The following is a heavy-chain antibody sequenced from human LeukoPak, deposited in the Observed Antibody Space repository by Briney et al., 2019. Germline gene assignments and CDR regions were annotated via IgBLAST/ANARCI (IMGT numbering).Heavy chain of an antibody. CDR1: GFTFSSYA. Sequence: GGSLRLSCAASGFTFSSYAMSWVRQAPGKGLEWVSAISGSGGSTYYADSVKGRFTISRDNSKNTLYLQMNSLRAKDTAVYYCATQHGRIQLSSPWGQGTLVTVSS. CDR2: ISGSGGST. CDR3: ATQHGRIQLSSP. J-gene: IGHJ5*02. D-gene: IGHD5-18*01. V-gene: IGHV3-23*01.